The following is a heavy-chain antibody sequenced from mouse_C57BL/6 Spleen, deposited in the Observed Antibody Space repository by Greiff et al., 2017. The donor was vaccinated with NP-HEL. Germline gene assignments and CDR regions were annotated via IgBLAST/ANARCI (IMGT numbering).Heavy chain of an antibody. CDR3: ARGTTVVPLDY. V-gene: IGHV1-80*01. CDR2: IYPGDGDT. D-gene: IGHD1-1*01. Sequence: QVQLQQSGAELVKPGASVKISCKASGYAFSSYWMNWVKQRPGKGLEWIGQIYPGDGDTNYNGKFKGKATLTADKSSSTAYMQLSSLTSEDSAVYFCARGTTVVPLDYWGQGTTLTVSS. CDR1: GYAFSSYW. J-gene: IGHJ2*01.